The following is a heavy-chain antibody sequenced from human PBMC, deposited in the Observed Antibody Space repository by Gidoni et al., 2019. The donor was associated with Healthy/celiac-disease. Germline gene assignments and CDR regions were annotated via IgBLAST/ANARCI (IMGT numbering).Heavy chain of an antibody. CDR2: IWYDGSNK. J-gene: IGHJ3*02. Sequence: QVQLVESGGGVVQPGRSLRLSCAASGFTFSSYGMHWVRQAPGKGLGWVAVIWYDGSNKYYADSVKGRFTISRDNSKNTLYLQMNSLRAEDTAVYYCARPLLDKNAFDIWGQGTMVTVSS. V-gene: IGHV3-33*01. D-gene: IGHD3-3*02. CDR1: GFTFSSYG. CDR3: ARPLLDKNAFDI.